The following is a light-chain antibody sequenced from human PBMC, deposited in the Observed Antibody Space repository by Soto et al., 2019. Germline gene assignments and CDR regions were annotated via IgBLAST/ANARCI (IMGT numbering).Light chain of an antibody. J-gene: IGKJ2*01. CDR3: QRFDTSNAMYF. V-gene: IGKV1-5*03. Sequence: DIQMTQSPSTLSASVGGRVTITCRASESINRRLAWYQQKPGSAPKLLIYKSSTLESGVPSRFSGSGYGTEFTLTISGLQPDDFATYYCQRFDTSNAMYFFGPGTKVDIK. CDR2: KSS. CDR1: ESINRR.